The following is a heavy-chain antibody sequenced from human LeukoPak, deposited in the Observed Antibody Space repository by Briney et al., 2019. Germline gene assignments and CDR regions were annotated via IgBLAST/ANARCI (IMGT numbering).Heavy chain of an antibody. CDR2: ISGSGGST. Sequence: GGSLRLSCAASGFTFSSYAMRWVRQAPGKGLEWVSAISGSGGSTYYADSVKGRFTISRDNSKNTLYLQMNSLRAEDTAVYYCARGITYYYYYMDVWGKGTTVTVSS. CDR3: ARGITYYYYYMDV. V-gene: IGHV3-23*01. D-gene: IGHD3-16*01. CDR1: GFTFSSYA. J-gene: IGHJ6*03.